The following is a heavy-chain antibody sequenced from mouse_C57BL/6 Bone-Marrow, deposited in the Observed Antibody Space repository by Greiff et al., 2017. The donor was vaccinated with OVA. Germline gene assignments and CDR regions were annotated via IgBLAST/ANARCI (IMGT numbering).Heavy chain of an antibody. CDR3: ARRGYDYLFAY. CDR2: IDPSDSET. Sequence: QVQLQQPGAELVRPGSSVKLSCKASGYTFTSYWMHWVKQRPIQGLEWIGNIDPSDSETHYNQKFKDKATLTVNKSSSTAYMQLSSLTSEDSAVYVCARRGYDYLFAYWGQGALVAVSA. V-gene: IGHV1-52*01. CDR1: GYTFTSYW. J-gene: IGHJ3*01. D-gene: IGHD2-4*01.